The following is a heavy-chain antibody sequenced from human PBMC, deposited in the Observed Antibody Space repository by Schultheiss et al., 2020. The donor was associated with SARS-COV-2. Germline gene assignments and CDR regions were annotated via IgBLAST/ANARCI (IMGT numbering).Heavy chain of an antibody. J-gene: IGHJ4*02. CDR3: ARVRAAAYYYDSSGYYFDY. CDR2: ISGSGGST. D-gene: IGHD3-22*01. Sequence: GESLKISCTASGFTFGDFAMSWFRQAPGKGLEWVSAISGSGGSTYYADSVKGRFTISRDNSKNTLYLQMNSLRAEDTAVYYCARVRAAAYYYDSSGYYFDYWGQGTLVTVSS. V-gene: IGHV3-23*01. CDR1: GFTFGDFA.